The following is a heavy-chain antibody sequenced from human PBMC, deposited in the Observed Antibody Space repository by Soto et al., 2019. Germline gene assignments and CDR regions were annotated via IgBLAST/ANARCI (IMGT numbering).Heavy chain of an antibody. CDR1: SLTCAVW. Sequence: SLTCAVWWTWVRQPPGKGLEWIGEIFHSRSINYNPSLQNRVTISADSSQSQFSLKLTSLTAADTALYYCATRSTTQDVFEVWGQGTMVTVSS. D-gene: IGHD1-26*01. V-gene: IGHV4-4*02. CDR3: ATRSTTQDVFEV. CDR2: IFHSRSI. J-gene: IGHJ3*01.